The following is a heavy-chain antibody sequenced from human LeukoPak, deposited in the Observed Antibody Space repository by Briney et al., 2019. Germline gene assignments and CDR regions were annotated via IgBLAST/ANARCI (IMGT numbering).Heavy chain of an antibody. V-gene: IGHV3-30*18. CDR3: AKDRGYCNGGSCYGLDY. Sequence: PGRSLRLSCAASGFTFNNYGMHWVRQAPGKGLEWVTVISYDGRDKYFVDSVKGRCTISRGNSKNTLYLQVNSLRAEDTAVYYCAKDRGYCNGGSCYGLDYWGQGNLVTVSS. CDR1: GFTFNNYG. J-gene: IGHJ4*02. CDR2: ISYDGRDK. D-gene: IGHD2-15*01.